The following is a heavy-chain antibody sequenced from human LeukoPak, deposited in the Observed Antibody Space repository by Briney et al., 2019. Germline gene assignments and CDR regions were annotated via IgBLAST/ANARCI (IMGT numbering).Heavy chain of an antibody. V-gene: IGHV1-18*01. CDR2: ISAYNGNT. Sequence: ASVKVSCKASGYTFTSYGISWVRQAPGQGLEWIGWISAYNGNTNYAQKLQGRVTMTTDTSTSTAYMELRSLRSDDTAVYYCARSWVTIFGVVIRALYFDYWGQGTLVTVSS. CDR3: ARSWVTIFGVVIRALYFDY. J-gene: IGHJ4*02. D-gene: IGHD3-3*01. CDR1: GYTFTSYG.